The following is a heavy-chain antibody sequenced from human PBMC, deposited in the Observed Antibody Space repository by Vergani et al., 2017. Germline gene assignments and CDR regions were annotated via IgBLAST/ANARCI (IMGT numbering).Heavy chain of an antibody. CDR1: GGSINSHNYY. CDR3: ARGPYYYGSGSYYTRYYYYYGMDV. V-gene: IGHV4-61*02. CDR2: IHTSGST. Sequence: QVQLQESGPGLVKPSQTLSLTCTVSGGSINSHNYYWSWIRQPAGKGLEWIGRIHTSGSTNYNPSLKSRVTMSEDTSKNQFSLNLSSVTAADTAVYYCARGPYYYGSGSYYTRYYYYYGMDVWGQGTTVTVSS. D-gene: IGHD3-10*01. J-gene: IGHJ6*02.